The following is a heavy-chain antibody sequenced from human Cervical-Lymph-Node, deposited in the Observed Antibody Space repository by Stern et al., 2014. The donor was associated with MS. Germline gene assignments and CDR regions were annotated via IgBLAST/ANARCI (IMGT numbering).Heavy chain of an antibody. J-gene: IGHJ4*02. D-gene: IGHD6-13*01. Sequence: VQLVESGAEVKRPESSVKVSCKASGGSLSTLDISWVRQAPGQGLEWVGEIKPLFGTANYAQKFKGSVTITADESTSTVYMELSSLKSEDTAIYFCARHQAGIAANWGQGTLVTVTS. CDR2: IKPLFGTA. CDR1: GGSLSTLD. V-gene: IGHV1-69*01. CDR3: ARHQAGIAAN.